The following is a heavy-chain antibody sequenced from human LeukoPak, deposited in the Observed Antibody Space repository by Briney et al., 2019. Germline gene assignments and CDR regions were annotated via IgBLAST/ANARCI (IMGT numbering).Heavy chain of an antibody. CDR3: STDDSTTDDGSAEFDY. D-gene: IGHD3-22*01. CDR2: IKSKTDGGTT. V-gene: IGHV3-15*01. J-gene: IGHJ4*02. CDR1: GLTFSIAW. Sequence: PGGSLRLSCAASGLTFSIAWMSWVRQAPGKGLEWVGHIKSKTDGGTTDYAAPVKGRFTISRDDSKNTLYLQMNSLKTEDTAVYYCSTDDSTTDDGSAEFDYWGQGTRVTVSS.